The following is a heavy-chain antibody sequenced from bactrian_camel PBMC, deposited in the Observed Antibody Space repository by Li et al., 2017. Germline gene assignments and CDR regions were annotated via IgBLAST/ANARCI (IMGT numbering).Heavy chain of an antibody. CDR2: IGSDGST. Sequence: HVQLVESGGGSVQSGGSLRLACAGTYGSYCMGWFRKAPGKEREGVAAIGSDGSTSYADSVKGRFTISQDNDKNTLYLRLNVLKTEDTAMYYCVGGPDGGSWYGTGPWGQGTQVTVS. CDR1: TYGSYC. J-gene: IGHJ6*01. V-gene: IGHV3S55*01. CDR3: VGGPDGGSWYGTGP. D-gene: IGHD6*01.